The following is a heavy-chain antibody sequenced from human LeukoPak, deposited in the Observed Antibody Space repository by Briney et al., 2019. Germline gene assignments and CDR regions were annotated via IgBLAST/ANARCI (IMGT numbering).Heavy chain of an antibody. Sequence: PSETLSLTCAVSGGSISSSNWWSWVRQPPGKGLEWIGEIYHSGSTNYNPSLKSRVTISVDTSKNQFSLKLSSVTAADTAVYYCARGGYCSGSSCYGTIDYWGQGILVTVSS. CDR3: ARGGYCSGSSCYGTIDY. J-gene: IGHJ4*02. V-gene: IGHV4-4*02. CDR2: IYHSGST. CDR1: GGSISSSNW. D-gene: IGHD2-2*01.